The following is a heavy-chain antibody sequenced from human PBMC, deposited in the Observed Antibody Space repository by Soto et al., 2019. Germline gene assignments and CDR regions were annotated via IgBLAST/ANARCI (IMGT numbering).Heavy chain of an antibody. CDR2: MNPNSGNT. V-gene: IGHV1-8*01. CDR3: ARGGIHRYDILTGYYIRDYYYMDV. Sequence: ASVKVSCKASGYTFTSYDINWVRQATGQGLEWMGWMNPNSGNTGYAQKFQGRVTMTRNTSISTAYMELSSLRSEDTAVYYCARGGIHRYDILTGYYIRDYYYMDVWGKGTTVTVSS. J-gene: IGHJ6*03. CDR1: GYTFTSYD. D-gene: IGHD3-9*01.